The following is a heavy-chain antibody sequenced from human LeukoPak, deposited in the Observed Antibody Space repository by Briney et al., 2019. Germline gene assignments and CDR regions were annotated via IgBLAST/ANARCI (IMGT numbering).Heavy chain of an antibody. CDR1: GVSISSYY. CDR2: IYTSGST. J-gene: IGHJ5*02. Sequence: MASETLSLTCTVSGVSISSYYWSWIRQPAGKGLEWIGRIYTSGSTNYNPSLKSRVTMSVDTSKNQFSLRLSSVTAADTAVYYCARVYGSGSSNRFDPWGQGTLVTVSS. V-gene: IGHV4-4*07. D-gene: IGHD3-10*01. CDR3: ARVYGSGSSNRFDP.